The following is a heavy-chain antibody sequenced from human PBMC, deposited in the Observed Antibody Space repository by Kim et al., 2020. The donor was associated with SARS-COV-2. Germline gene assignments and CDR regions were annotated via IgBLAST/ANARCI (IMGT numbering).Heavy chain of an antibody. CDR3: AKDGPYSGYDERYYYYYGMDV. V-gene: IGHV3-30*18. J-gene: IGHJ6*02. CDR1: GFTFSSYG. Sequence: GGSLRLSCAASGFTFSSYGMHWVRQAPGKGLEWVAVISYDGSNKYYADSVKGRFTISRDNSKNTLYLQMNSLRAEDTAVYYCAKDGPYSGYDERYYYYYGMDVWGQGTTVTVSS. CDR2: ISYDGSNK. D-gene: IGHD5-12*01.